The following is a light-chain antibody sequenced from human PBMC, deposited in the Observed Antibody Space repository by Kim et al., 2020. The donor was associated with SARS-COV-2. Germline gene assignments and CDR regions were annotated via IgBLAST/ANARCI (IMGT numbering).Light chain of an antibody. CDR1: NIVSKS. Sequence: VAPGKTARITCEGNNIVSKSVRWYQQKPGQAPVLVIYYDSDRPSGIPERFSGSNSGNTATLAISRVEAGDEADYYCQVWDSSRDRVFGGGTQLTVL. J-gene: IGLJ2*01. V-gene: IGLV3-21*04. CDR2: YDS. CDR3: QVWDSSRDRV.